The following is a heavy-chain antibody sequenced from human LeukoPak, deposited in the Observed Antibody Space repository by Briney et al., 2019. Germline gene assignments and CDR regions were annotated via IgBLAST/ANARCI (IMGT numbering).Heavy chain of an antibody. J-gene: IGHJ1*01. CDR1: GGSFRGYY. V-gene: IGHV4-34*01. CDR3: ARGPLQLIRHAWVPKEIYFQH. CDR2: INHSGST. D-gene: IGHD3-16*01. Sequence: SETLSLTCAVYGGSFRGYYWSWIRQPPGKGLEWIGEINHSGSTNYNPSLKSRVTISVDTSKNQFSLKLSSVTAADTAVYYCARGPLQLIRHAWVPKEIYFQHWGQGTLVTVSS.